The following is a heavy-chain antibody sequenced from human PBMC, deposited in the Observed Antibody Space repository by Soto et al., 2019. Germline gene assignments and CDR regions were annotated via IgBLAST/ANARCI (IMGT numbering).Heavy chain of an antibody. V-gene: IGHV1-3*01. D-gene: IGHD1-26*01. CDR1: GYTFTSYA. J-gene: IGHJ6*02. CDR2: INAGNGNK. Sequence: QVQLVQSGAEVKKPGASVKVSCKAFGYTFTSYAMHWVRQAPGQRLEWMGWINAGNGNKKFSQKIQGRVTITRDTSASTAYMELSSLRSEDTAVYYCARDLGGMDVWGQGTTVSVSS. CDR3: ARDLGGMDV.